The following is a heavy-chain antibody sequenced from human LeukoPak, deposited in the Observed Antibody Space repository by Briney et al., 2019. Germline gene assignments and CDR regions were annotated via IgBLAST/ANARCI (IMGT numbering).Heavy chain of an antibody. D-gene: IGHD6-19*01. J-gene: IGHJ4*02. V-gene: IGHV3-30*18. CDR2: ISYDGSNK. Sequence: GGSLRLSCAASGFTFSSYGMHWVRQAPGKGLEWVAVISYDGSNKYYADSVKGRFTISRDNSKNTLYLQMNSLRAEDTAVYYCAKDQSSGWPNSLDYWGQGTLVTVSS. CDR1: GFTFSSYG. CDR3: AKDQSSGWPNSLDY.